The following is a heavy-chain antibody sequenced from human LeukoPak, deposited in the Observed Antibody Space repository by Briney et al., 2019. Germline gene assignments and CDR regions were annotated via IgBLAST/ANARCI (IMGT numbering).Heavy chain of an antibody. J-gene: IGHJ5*02. V-gene: IGHV4-39*07. CDR1: GGSISSSSYY. D-gene: IGHD1-26*01. CDR2: IYYSGST. CDR3: ASRGGGSYLNWFDP. Sequence: PSETLSLTCTVSGGSISSSSYYWGWIRQPPGKGLEWIGSIYYSGSTYYNPSLKSRVTISVDTSKNQFSLKLSSVTAADTAVYYCASRGGGSYLNWFDPWGQGTLVTVSS.